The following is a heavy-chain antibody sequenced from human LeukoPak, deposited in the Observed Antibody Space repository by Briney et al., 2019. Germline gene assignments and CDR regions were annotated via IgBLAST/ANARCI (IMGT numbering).Heavy chain of an antibody. CDR2: IKQDESEK. Sequence: PGGSLRLSCAASGFTFSSYWMSWVRQAPGKGLEWVANIKQDESEKYYVDSVKGCFTISRDNAKNSLYLQMNSLRAEDTAVYYCARDKIEGPTKLDCWGQGILVTVSS. CDR3: ARDKIEGPTKLDC. D-gene: IGHD1-1*01. CDR1: GFTFSSYW. J-gene: IGHJ4*02. V-gene: IGHV3-7*01.